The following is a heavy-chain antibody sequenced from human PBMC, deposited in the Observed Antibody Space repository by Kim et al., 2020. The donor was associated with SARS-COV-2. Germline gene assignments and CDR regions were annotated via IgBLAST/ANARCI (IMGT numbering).Heavy chain of an antibody. CDR2: INPNSGGT. Sequence: ASVKVSCKASGYTFTGYYMHWVRQAPGQGLEWMGWINPNSGGTNYAQKFQGRVTMTRDTSISTAYMELSRLRSDDTAVYYCARLDWDSSSYYYYCMDVWGQGTTVTVTS. V-gene: IGHV1-2*02. CDR1: GYTFTGYY. CDR3: ARLDWDSSSYYYYCMDV. D-gene: IGHD6-6*01. J-gene: IGHJ6*02.